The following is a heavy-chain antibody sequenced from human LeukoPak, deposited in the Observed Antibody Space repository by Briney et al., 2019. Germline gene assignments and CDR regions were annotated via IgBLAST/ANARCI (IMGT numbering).Heavy chain of an antibody. D-gene: IGHD2-15*01. CDR3: ARYGSSGFYDAFDI. Sequence: PRRSLRPSCAPSGFTSTSYAMSSVRHAPQKGLERVSAISCSGGSTYYADSVKGRFTISRDNSKNTLYLQMNSLRAEDTAVYYCARYGSSGFYDAFDIWGQGTMVTVSS. CDR2: ISCSGGST. J-gene: IGHJ3*02. V-gene: IGHV3-23*01. CDR1: GFTSTSYA.